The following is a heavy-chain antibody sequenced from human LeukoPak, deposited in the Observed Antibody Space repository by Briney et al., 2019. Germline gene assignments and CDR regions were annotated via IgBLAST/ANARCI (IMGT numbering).Heavy chain of an antibody. V-gene: IGHV1-69*05. CDR3: ASFGLYQPGFDL. CDR2: IIPIFGTA. Sequence: SVKVSCKASGGTFSSYAISWVRQAPGQGLEWMGRIIPIFGTANYAQKFQGRVTITTDESTSTAYMELSSLRSEDTAVYYCASFGLYQPGFDLWGRGTLVTVSS. J-gene: IGHJ2*01. D-gene: IGHD2-2*01. CDR1: GGTFSSYA.